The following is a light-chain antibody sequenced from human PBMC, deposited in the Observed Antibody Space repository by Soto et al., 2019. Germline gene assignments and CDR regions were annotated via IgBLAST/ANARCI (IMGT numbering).Light chain of an antibody. J-gene: IGKJ4*01. V-gene: IGKV1-12*01. CDR2: AAS. CDR3: QQGSSFPVT. CDR1: QRLSSW. Sequence: DLQMTQSPSSVSASVGDRVTITCRASQRLSSWLSWYQQKPGRAPKLLIYAASTLQSGVPSRFSGSGSGTDFTLTISSLQPEDFETYYCQQGSSFPVTFGGGTKVEVK.